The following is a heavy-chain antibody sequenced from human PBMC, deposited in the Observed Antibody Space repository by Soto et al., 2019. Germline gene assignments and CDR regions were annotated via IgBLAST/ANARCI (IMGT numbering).Heavy chain of an antibody. CDR3: ARTLPNRQLFDS. V-gene: IGHV4-4*02. Sequence: PSETLSLTCAVSGGSISTSNWWSWVRQPPGKGLEWIGEVYRTGSTNYNPSLESRLTISVDKSKNQFSLKLASVTAADTAVYYCARTLPNRQLFDSWSQGTLVTVSS. CDR2: VYRTGST. J-gene: IGHJ4*02. CDR1: GGSISTSNW. D-gene: IGHD1-1*01.